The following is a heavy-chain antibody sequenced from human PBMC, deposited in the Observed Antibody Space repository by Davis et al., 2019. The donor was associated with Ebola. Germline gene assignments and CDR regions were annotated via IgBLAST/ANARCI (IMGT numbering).Heavy chain of an antibody. CDR3: AIDAFSLSRYDTEDH. V-gene: IGHV3-30*03. CDR1: GFTFSSYG. Sequence: PGGSLRLSCAASGFTFSSYGMHWVRQAPGQGLQWVAALSADGSERFHADSVKGRFTISRDNARDSLYLQMDSLRVEDTAIYYCAIDAFSLSRYDTEDHWGQGTLVTVSS. D-gene: IGHD3-9*01. CDR2: LSADGSER. J-gene: IGHJ4*02.